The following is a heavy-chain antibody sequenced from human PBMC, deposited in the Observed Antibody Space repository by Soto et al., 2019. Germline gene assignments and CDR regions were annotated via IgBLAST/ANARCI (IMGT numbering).Heavy chain of an antibody. CDR1: GGSISSYY. D-gene: IGHD4-17*01. CDR3: ARQVYGDYLGGNWFDP. Sequence: SETLSLTCTVSGGSISSYYWSWIRQPPGKGLEWIGYIYYSGSTNYNPSLKSRVTISVDTSKNQFSLKLSSVTAADTAVYYCARQVYGDYLGGNWFDPWGQGALVTVSS. CDR2: IYYSGST. V-gene: IGHV4-59*01. J-gene: IGHJ5*02.